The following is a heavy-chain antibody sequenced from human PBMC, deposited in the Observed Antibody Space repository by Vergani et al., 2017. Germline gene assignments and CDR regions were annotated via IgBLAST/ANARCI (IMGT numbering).Heavy chain of an antibody. J-gene: IGHJ6*02. Sequence: QVQLQESGPGLVKPSETLSLTCTVSGGSISSYYWSWIRQPPGKGLEWIGYIYYSGSTNYNPSLKSRVTISVDKSKNQFSLKLSSVTAADTAVYYCASLNCSGGSCYYYYGMDVWGQGTTVTVSS. V-gene: IGHV4-59*12. CDR1: GGSISSYY. CDR3: ASLNCSGGSCYYYYGMDV. CDR2: IYYSGST. D-gene: IGHD2-15*01.